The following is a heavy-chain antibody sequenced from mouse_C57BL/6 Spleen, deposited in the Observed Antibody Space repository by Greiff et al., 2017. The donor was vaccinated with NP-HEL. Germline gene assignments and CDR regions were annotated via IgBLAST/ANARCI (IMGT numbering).Heavy chain of an antibody. CDR3: TINWDWAMDY. CDR2: IDPENGDT. Sequence: VQLQQSGAELVRPGASVKLSCTASGFNIKDDYMHWVKQRPEQGLEWIGWIDPENGDTEYASKFQGKATITADTSSNTAYPQLSSLTSEDTAVYYCTINWDWAMDYWGQGTSVTVSS. J-gene: IGHJ4*01. D-gene: IGHD4-1*01. CDR1: GFNIKDDY. V-gene: IGHV14-4*01.